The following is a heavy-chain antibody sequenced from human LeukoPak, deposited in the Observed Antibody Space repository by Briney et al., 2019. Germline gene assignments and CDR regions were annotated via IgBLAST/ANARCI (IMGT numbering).Heavy chain of an antibody. CDR1: GFTVSSNY. J-gene: IGHJ4*02. CDR3: ASSSSSGWFDY. Sequence: GGSLRLSCAASGFTVSSNYMSWVRQAPEKGLEWVSVIYSGGTTYYADSVKGRFTISRDNSKNPLYLQMNSLRAEDTAVYYCASSSSSGWFDYWGQGTLVTVSS. D-gene: IGHD6-19*01. V-gene: IGHV3-53*01. CDR2: IYSGGTT.